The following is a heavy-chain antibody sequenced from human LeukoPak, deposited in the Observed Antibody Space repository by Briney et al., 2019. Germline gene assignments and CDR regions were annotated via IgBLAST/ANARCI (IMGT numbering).Heavy chain of an antibody. V-gene: IGHV3-64*01. CDR1: GFTFSSYA. D-gene: IGHD5-18*01. Sequence: PGGSLRLSCAASGFTFSSYAMHWVRQAPGKGLEYVSAISSNGGSTYYANSVKGRFTISRDNSKNTLYLQMGSLRAEDMAVYYCARGLGYSYGYIAFDIWGQGTMVTVSS. CDR2: ISSNGGST. CDR3: ARGLGYSYGYIAFDI. J-gene: IGHJ3*02.